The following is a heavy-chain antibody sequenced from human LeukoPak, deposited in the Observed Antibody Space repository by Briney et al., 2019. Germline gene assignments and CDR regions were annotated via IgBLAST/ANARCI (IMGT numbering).Heavy chain of an antibody. CDR2: IKQDGSEK. D-gene: IGHD3-16*02. CDR1: GFTFTTYW. V-gene: IGHV3-7*01. Sequence: GGSLRLSCVGSGFTFTTYWMSWVRQAPGKGLEWVANIKQDGSEKYYVDSVKGRFTISRDNANNSLYLQMNSLRAEDTAVYYCARADYDYVWGSYRQYYFDYWGQGTLVTVSS. CDR3: ARADYDYVWGSYRQYYFDY. J-gene: IGHJ4*02.